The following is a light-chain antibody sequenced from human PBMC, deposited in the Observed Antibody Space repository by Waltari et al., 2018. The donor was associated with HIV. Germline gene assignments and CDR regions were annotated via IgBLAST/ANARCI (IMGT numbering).Light chain of an antibody. Sequence: QTVVTQEPSFSVSPGGTVTLTCGLSSGSVSTSYYPSWYQQTPGQAPRTLIYSTNTRSSGVPDRFSCSILGNKAALTSTGAQADDESDYYCVLFMGNGIWVFGGGTKLTVL. CDR1: SGSVSTSYY. CDR3: VLFMGNGIWV. CDR2: STN. V-gene: IGLV8-61*01. J-gene: IGLJ3*02.